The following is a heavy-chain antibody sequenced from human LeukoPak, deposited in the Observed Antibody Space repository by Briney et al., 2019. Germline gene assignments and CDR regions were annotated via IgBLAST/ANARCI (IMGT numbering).Heavy chain of an antibody. CDR1: GFTFSSYA. Sequence: GRSLRLSCAASGFTFSSYAMHWVRQAPGKGLEWVAVISYDGSNKYYADSVKGRFTISRDNSKNTLYLQMNSLRAEDTAVYYCARPLAAPGYWGQGTPVTVSS. V-gene: IGHV3-30*04. J-gene: IGHJ4*02. CDR3: ARPLAAPGY. D-gene: IGHD6-6*01. CDR2: ISYDGSNK.